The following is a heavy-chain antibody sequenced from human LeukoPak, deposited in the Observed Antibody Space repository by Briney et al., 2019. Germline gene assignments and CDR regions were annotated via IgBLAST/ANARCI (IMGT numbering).Heavy chain of an antibody. CDR1: SGSISTSNYY. J-gene: IGHJ4*02. V-gene: IGHV4-39*07. CDR3: ARALMVGSLFDY. Sequence: SETLSLTCTVSSGSISTSNYYWGWVRQPPGKALEWIGNIFYSGSTYYSPSLKSRVTISLDTSRNQFSLKLNSVTAADTAVYYCARALMVGSLFDYWGQGTLVTVSS. CDR2: IFYSGST. D-gene: IGHD2-15*01.